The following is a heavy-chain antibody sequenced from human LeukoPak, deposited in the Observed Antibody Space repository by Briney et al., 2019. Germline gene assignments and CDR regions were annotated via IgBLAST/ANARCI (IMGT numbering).Heavy chain of an antibody. CDR2: IYNSGST. CDR1: GGSVSTYY. Sequence: SETLSLTCTVSGGSVSTYYWTWIRQPPGKGLEWIGYIYNSGSTNYNPSLKSRVTMSVDTSKNQFSLKLSSVTAADTAVYYCASGAAGNYFDYWGQGTLVTVSS. J-gene: IGHJ4*02. CDR3: ASGAAGNYFDY. V-gene: IGHV4-59*02. D-gene: IGHD6-13*01.